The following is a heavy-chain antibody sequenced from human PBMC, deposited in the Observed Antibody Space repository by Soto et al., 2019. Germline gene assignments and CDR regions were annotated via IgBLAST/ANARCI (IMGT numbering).Heavy chain of an antibody. D-gene: IGHD2-15*01. V-gene: IGHV3-21*01. Sequence: GGSLRLSCAASGFTFSSYSMNWVRQAPGKGLEWVSSISSSSSYIYYADSVKGRFTISRDNAKNSLYLQMNSLRAEDTAVYYCARLKKGSCYCVDPWGQGTLVTVSS. CDR1: GFTFSSYS. CDR2: ISSSSSYI. CDR3: ARLKKGSCYCVDP. J-gene: IGHJ5*02.